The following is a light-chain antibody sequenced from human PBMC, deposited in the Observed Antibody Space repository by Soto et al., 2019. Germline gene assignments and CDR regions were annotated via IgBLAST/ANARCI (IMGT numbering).Light chain of an antibody. CDR2: YIS. CDR1: QSISSN. CDR3: QQHNQWPIT. V-gene: IGKV3D-15*01. Sequence: EIVITQSPATLSVSPGERATLSCRASQSISSNLAWYQQKPGQAPRLLIYYISTRATGIPARFSGSGSGTEFTLTINSLQSEDSAVYYCQQHNQWPITFGQGTRLEIK. J-gene: IGKJ5*01.